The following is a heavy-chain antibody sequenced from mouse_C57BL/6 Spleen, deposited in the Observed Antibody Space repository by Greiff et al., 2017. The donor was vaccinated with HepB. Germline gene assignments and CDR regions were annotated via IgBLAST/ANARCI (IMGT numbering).Heavy chain of an antibody. CDR2: INPNNGGT. J-gene: IGHJ2*01. CDR1: GYTFTDYN. D-gene: IGHD1-1*01. V-gene: IGHV1-22*01. CDR3: ARGYYGSSLY. Sequence: EVQLQESGPELVKPGASVKMSCKASGYTFTDYNMHWVKQSHGKSLEWIGYINPNNGGTSYNQKFKGKATLTVNKSSSTAYMELRSLTSEDSAVYYCARGYYGSSLYWGQGTTLTVSS.